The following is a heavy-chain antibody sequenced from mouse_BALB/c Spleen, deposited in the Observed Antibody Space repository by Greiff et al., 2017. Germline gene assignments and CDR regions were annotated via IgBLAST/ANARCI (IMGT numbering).Heavy chain of an antibody. CDR1: GFTFSSYA. V-gene: IGHV5-6*01. CDR2: ISSGGSYT. CDR3: ARHRDY. J-gene: IGHJ2*01. Sequence: EVQLQQSGGGLVKPGGSLKLSCAASGFTFSSYAMSWVRQTPEKRLEWVASISSGGSYTYYPDSVKGRFTISRDNAKNTLYLQMSSLKSEDTAMYYCARHRDYWGQGTTLTVSS.